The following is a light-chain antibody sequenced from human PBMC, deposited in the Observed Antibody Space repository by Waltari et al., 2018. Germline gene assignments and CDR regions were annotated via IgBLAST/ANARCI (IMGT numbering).Light chain of an antibody. CDR2: DEA. V-gene: IGLV3-21*02. CDR3: QIWDRTADDVV. CDR1: NIGGKH. J-gene: IGLJ2*01. Sequence: SYLLTQPPSVPVAPGQTARITCGGNNIGGKHVHWYQQKPGQAPVLVVFDEADRPSGIPGRVSGSNSGNTATLIISAVEAGDEADYYCQIWDRTADDVVFGGGTKVNVL.